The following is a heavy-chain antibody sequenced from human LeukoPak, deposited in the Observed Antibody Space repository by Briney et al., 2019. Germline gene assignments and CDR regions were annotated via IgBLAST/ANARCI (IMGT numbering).Heavy chain of an antibody. CDR1: GGSFSSYY. CDR2: IYTSGST. J-gene: IGHJ6*02. D-gene: IGHD3-9*01. V-gene: IGHV4-4*07. Sequence: SETLSLTCTVSGGSFSSYYWTWIRQPAGKGLEWIGRIYTSGSTNYNPSLKSRVTMSVDTSKNQFSLKLSSVTAADTAVYYCARANDILTDYGMDVWGQGTTVTVSS. CDR3: ARANDILTDYGMDV.